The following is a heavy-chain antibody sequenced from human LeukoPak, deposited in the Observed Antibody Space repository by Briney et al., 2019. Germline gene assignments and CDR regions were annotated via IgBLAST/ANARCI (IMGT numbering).Heavy chain of an antibody. V-gene: IGHV4-34*01. CDR2: INQSGRT. Sequence: PSDSLSLTCAVYGGSFSDYYWNWIRQSPGKGLEWIGEINQSGRTNYNPSLKTRVTISVDTSKNQFSLKLNSVTAADTAVYFCAKTPTALVRGGYYFDSWGQGTLVTLS. CDR3: AKTPTALVRGGYYFDS. J-gene: IGHJ4*02. CDR1: GGSFSDYY. D-gene: IGHD6-6*01.